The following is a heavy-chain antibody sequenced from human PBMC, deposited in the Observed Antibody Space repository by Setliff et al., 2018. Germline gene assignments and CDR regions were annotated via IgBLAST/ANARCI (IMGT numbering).Heavy chain of an antibody. D-gene: IGHD3-22*01. CDR1: GYTFTNHY. Sequence: ASVKVSCKASGYTFTNHYMHWVRQAPGQGLEWMGMINPGGGSTTYAQKFQGRVTMTRDTSTSTVYMELSSLRSDDTAVYYCARGQGPRTVVAIPFDHWGQGTLVTV. J-gene: IGHJ4*02. CDR2: INPGGGST. V-gene: IGHV1-46*01. CDR3: ARGQGPRTVVAIPFDH.